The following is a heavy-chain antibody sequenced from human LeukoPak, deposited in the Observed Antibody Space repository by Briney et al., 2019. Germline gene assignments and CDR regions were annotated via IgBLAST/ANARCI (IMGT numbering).Heavy chain of an antibody. CDR2: IYTSGST. V-gene: IGHV4-61*02. Sequence: SKPLSLTCTVSGGSISSGSYYWCCIRQPAGKGLEWIGLIYTSGSTNYNPSLKSRATISVNTSKNQSSRKLSSVTAAHPAVYYCARLTSHTTTSHYSYFSLDVCGERKTVTLS. CDR3: ARLTSHTTTSHYSYFSLDV. CDR1: GGSISSGSYY. D-gene: IGHD2/OR15-2a*01. J-gene: IGHJ6*03.